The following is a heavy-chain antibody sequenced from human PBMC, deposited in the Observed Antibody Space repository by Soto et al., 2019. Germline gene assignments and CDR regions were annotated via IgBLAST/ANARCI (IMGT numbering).Heavy chain of an antibody. D-gene: IGHD3-10*01. V-gene: IGHV3-33*01. CDR2: IWYDGSNK. CDR1: GFTFSSYG. Sequence: QVQLVESGGGVVQPGRSLRLSCAASGFTFSSYGMHWVRQAPGKGLEWVAVIWYDGSNKYYADSVKGRFTISRDNSKKPLYLQMRSLRAEDTAVYYCARGPWFRLDYYYGMDVWGQGTTVTVSS. CDR3: ARGPWFRLDYYYGMDV. J-gene: IGHJ6*02.